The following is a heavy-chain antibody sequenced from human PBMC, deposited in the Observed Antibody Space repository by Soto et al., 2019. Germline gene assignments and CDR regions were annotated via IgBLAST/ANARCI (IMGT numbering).Heavy chain of an antibody. Sequence: EVQLVESGGGLVQPGGSLRLSCAASGFTFSSYWMNWVRQAPGKGLEWVANIKPDGSEKYYVDSGKGRFTISRDNTKNSLYLQMNSLRAEDTAVYYCAREHLHVVIPDYWGQGTLGTVSS. J-gene: IGHJ4*02. D-gene: IGHD2-15*01. CDR2: IKPDGSEK. CDR3: AREHLHVVIPDY. V-gene: IGHV3-7*01. CDR1: GFTFSSYW.